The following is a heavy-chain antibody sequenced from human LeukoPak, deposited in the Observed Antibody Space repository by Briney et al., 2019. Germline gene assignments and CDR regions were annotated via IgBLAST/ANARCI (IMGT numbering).Heavy chain of an antibody. CDR3: ARALYTGTYLHSFDI. Sequence: SETLSLTCTVSGASMNNHYWSWIRQPPGKGLEWVGYIFYSGNTNYNPSLESRVSILVDTSKNQFSLKLTSVTAADTAVYYCARALYTGTYLHSFDIWGQGTMVTVSS. CDR1: GASMNNHY. D-gene: IGHD1-26*01. V-gene: IGHV4-59*11. CDR2: IFYSGNT. J-gene: IGHJ3*02.